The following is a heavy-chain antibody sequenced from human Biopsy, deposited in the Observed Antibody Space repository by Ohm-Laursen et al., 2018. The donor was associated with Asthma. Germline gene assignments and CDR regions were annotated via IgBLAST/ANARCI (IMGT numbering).Heavy chain of an antibody. V-gene: IGHV1-3*01. J-gene: IGHJ3*01. CDR3: ARTYYEFLTGQVNEDFAL. D-gene: IGHD3-9*01. Sequence: ASVKVSCKASGYTFIHFAIHWVRQAPGQRLEWMGWINAGDGNTKYSQKFQGRVTITRDTSASTAYMDLRSLRSEDTAMYYCARTYYEFLTGQVNEDFALWGQGTMVTVSS. CDR2: INAGDGNT. CDR1: GYTFIHFA.